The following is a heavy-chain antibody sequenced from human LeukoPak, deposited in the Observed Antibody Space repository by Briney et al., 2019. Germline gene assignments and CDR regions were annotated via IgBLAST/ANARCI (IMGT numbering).Heavy chain of an antibody. D-gene: IGHD1-1*01. V-gene: IGHV1-46*01. CDR2: INPSGGST. Sequence: GASVKVSCKASGYTFSSYYTHWVRQAPGQGLERMGIINPSGGSTSYGQKIQGRVNMTRDTSTSTVYMELSSLRSEDTAVYYCARETGIRTRFDYWGQGTLVTVSS. CDR1: GYTFSSYY. J-gene: IGHJ4*02. CDR3: ARETGIRTRFDY.